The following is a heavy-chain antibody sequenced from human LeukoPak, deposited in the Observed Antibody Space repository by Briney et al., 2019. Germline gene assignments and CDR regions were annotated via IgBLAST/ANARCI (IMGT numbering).Heavy chain of an antibody. CDR3: ARSTWMSGVLGYSGYDFCY. Sequence: ASVKVSCXASGYTFTGYYMHWVRQAPRQGLEWMGRINPNSGGTNYAQKFQGRVTMTRDTSISTAYMELSRLRSDDTAVYYCARSTWMSGVLGYSGYDFCYWGQGTLVTVSS. CDR1: GYTFTGYY. CDR2: INPNSGGT. J-gene: IGHJ4*02. D-gene: IGHD5-12*01. V-gene: IGHV1-2*06.